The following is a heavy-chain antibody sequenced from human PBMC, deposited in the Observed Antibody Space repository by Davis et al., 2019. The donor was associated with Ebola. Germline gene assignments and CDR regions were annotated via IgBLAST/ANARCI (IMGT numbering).Heavy chain of an antibody. CDR3: AGDIRGYGVDY. CDR1: GFTFSNYW. Sequence: GESLKISCAASGFTFSNYWMSWVRQAPGKGPEWVANIKQDGTEKYYVDSVKGRFTISRDNAKNSLYLQMNSLRAEDMALYYCAGDIRGYGVDYWGQGTLVTVSS. V-gene: IGHV3-7*01. D-gene: IGHD5-12*01. CDR2: IKQDGTEK. J-gene: IGHJ4*02.